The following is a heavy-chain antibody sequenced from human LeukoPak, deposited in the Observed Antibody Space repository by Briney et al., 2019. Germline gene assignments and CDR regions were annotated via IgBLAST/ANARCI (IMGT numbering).Heavy chain of an antibody. J-gene: IGHJ4*02. Sequence: GSLRLSCAASGFTVSTNYMSWVRQPPGKGLEWIGSIYYSGSTYYNPSLKSRVTISVETSKNKFSLKVSSVTAADTAVYYCARQTWIELWHFDYWGQGALVTVSS. CDR3: ARQTWIELWHFDY. CDR2: IYYSGST. D-gene: IGHD5-18*01. CDR1: GFTVSTNY. V-gene: IGHV4-39*01.